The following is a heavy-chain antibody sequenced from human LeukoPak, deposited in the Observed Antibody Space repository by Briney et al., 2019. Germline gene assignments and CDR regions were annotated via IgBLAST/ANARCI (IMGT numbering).Heavy chain of an antibody. J-gene: IGHJ4*02. V-gene: IGHV1-18*01. CDR2: ISAYNGNT. CDR3: ATDYYDSSGYWPLWVY. D-gene: IGHD3-22*01. Sequence: GASVKVSCKASGYTFTSYGISWVRQAPGQGLEWMGWISAYNGNTNYAQKLQGRVTMTEDTSTDTAYMELSSLRSEDTAVYYCATDYYDSSGYWPLWVYWGQGTLVTVSS. CDR1: GYTFTSYG.